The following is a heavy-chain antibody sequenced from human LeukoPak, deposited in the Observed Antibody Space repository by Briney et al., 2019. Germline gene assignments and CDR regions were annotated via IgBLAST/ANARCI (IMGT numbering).Heavy chain of an antibody. CDR3: ARGPYSSSQLSSFDP. CDR1: GLIFRSYW. D-gene: IGHD6-6*01. J-gene: IGHJ5*02. Sequence: GGSLRLSCAASGLIFRSYWMRWVRQAAGKGLEWVANIKRDGTEKYYVGSVEGRFTISRDNAKNSLYLQMTSLRAEDTAVYYCARGPYSSSQLSSFDPWGQGTLVTVSS. V-gene: IGHV3-7*01. CDR2: IKRDGTEK.